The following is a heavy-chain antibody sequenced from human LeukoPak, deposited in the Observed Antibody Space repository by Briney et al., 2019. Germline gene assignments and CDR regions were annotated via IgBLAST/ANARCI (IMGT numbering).Heavy chain of an antibody. J-gene: IGHJ4*02. CDR2: INPSDGTT. CDR1: GYTFTTYF. D-gene: IGHD2-2*01. V-gene: IGHV1-46*01. CDR3: ARKPPVVPTTVPDN. Sequence: ASVKVSCKASGYTFTTYFMHWLRQAPGQGLEWVGIINPSDGTTSYAQRFRGRVTMTRDTSTSTVYMELNSLRSDDTAVYYCARKPPVVPTTVPDNWGQGTLVTVSS.